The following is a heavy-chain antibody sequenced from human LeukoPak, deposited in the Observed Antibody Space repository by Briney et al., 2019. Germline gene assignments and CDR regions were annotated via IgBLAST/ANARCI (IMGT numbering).Heavy chain of an antibody. D-gene: IGHD3-9*01. J-gene: IGHJ5*02. CDR1: GGSISYYY. V-gene: IGHV4-59*07. Sequence: SDTLSLTCTVSGGSISYYYWTWIRQSPGKGLEWIGQIDYTGSTYYNASLKRRVTISVDTSRNQFSLTLTSVTAADTAVYHCARGGTYNDILSFDPWGQGTLVTVSS. CDR2: IDYTGST. CDR3: ARGGTYNDILSFDP.